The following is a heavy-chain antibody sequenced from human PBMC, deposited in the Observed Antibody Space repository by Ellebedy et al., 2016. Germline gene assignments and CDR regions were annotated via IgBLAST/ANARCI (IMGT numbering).Heavy chain of an antibody. J-gene: IGHJ5*02. D-gene: IGHD3-3*01. CDR1: GGTFSSYA. V-gene: IGHV1-69*13. CDR3: ARDKRFLEWLYNWFDP. Sequence: ASVKVSCKASGGTFSSYAISWVRQAPGQGLEWMGGIIPIFGTANYAQKFQGRVTITADESTSTACMELSSLRSEDTAVYYCARDKRFLEWLYNWFDPWGQGTLVTVSS. CDR2: IIPIFGTA.